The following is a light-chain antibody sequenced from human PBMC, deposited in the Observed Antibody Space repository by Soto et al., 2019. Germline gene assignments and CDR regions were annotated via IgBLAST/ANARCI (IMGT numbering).Light chain of an antibody. CDR1: QGISKS. J-gene: IGKJ1*01. V-gene: IGKV1-27*01. CDR3: QKYNSAPWT. Sequence: DIQMTQSPSSLPASVGDRVTITCRASQGISKSLAWYQQKPAKVPKLLIYAASTLQSGVPSRFSGSGSGTDFTLTISCLQPEDAATYYCQKYNSAPWTFGQGTKVEIK. CDR2: AAS.